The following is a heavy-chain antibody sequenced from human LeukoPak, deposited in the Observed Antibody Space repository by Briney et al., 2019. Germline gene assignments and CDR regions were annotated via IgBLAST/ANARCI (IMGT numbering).Heavy chain of an antibody. V-gene: IGHV4-38-2*02. Sequence: SETLSLTCTVSGYSISSGYYWGWIRQPPGKGLEWIGSIYHSGSTYYNPSLKSRVTISVDTSKNQFSLKLSSVTAADTAVYYCARGKGYSYGQYYYYMDVWGKGTTVTVSS. CDR2: IYHSGST. D-gene: IGHD5-18*01. CDR3: ARGKGYSYGQYYYYMDV. J-gene: IGHJ6*03. CDR1: GYSISSGYY.